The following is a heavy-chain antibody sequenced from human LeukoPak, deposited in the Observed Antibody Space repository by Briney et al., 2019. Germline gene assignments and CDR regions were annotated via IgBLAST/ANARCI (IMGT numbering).Heavy chain of an antibody. J-gene: IGHJ2*01. CDR1: GFTFSKSA. CDR2: ITGSGASA. Sequence: GGSLRLSCAASGFTFSKSAMNWVRQALGKGLEWVSAITGSGASAYYADSVKGRFTISRDNSKNTLSLQMNSLRAEDTAIYYCAKDYGDMPYWYFDLWGRGTLVIVSS. CDR3: AKDYGDMPYWYFDL. V-gene: IGHV3-23*01. D-gene: IGHD4-17*01.